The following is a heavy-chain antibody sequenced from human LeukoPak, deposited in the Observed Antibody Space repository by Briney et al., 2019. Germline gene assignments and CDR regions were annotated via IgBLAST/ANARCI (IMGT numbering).Heavy chain of an antibody. CDR2: ISSSGSTI. J-gene: IGHJ4*02. D-gene: IGHD4-23*01. V-gene: IGHV3-48*03. CDR3: ARGARWAYYFDY. CDR1: GFTFSSYE. Sequence: GGSLRLSCAASGFTFSSYEMNWVRQAPGKGLEWVSYISSSGSTIYYADSVKGRFTISRDNAKNSVFLQMNNLRAEDSAIYYCARGARWAYYFDYWGQGSLVTVSS.